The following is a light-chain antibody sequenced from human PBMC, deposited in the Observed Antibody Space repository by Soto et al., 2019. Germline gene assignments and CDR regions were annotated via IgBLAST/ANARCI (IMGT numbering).Light chain of an antibody. CDR1: TSDVGGYNY. CDR2: EVS. V-gene: IGLV2-14*01. J-gene: IGLJ1*01. Sequence: QSALTQPASGSGSPGQSIAISCTGTTSDVGGYNYVSWYQQHPGKVPKLLIHEVSKRPSGVSNRFSGSKSGNTASLTISGLQAEDEADYYCLSNTSTISYVFGIGTKVTV. CDR3: LSNTSTISYV.